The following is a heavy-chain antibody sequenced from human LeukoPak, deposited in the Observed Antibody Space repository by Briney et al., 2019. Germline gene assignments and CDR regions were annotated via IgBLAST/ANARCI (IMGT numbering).Heavy chain of an antibody. CDR1: GGTFSSYA. J-gene: IGHJ6*03. CDR2: IIPIFGTA. V-gene: IGHV1-69*05. Sequence: SVKVSCKASGGTFSSYAISWVRQAPGPGLEWMGGIIPIFGTANYAQKFQGRVTITTDESTSTPYMVMSSLISADTAVYSFARSLSELAAAGKDYYYCYMDVWGTGTTVTVSS. CDR3: ARSLSELAAAGKDYYYCYMDV. D-gene: IGHD6-13*01.